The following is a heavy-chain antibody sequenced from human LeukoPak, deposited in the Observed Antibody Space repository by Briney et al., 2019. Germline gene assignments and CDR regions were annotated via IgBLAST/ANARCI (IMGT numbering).Heavy chain of an antibody. V-gene: IGHV3-23*01. Sequence: GGSLRLACAASGFTYSTYAMNWVRQAPGKGLEWVSSLSDSGDTTYYADSVKGRFTISRDNSKNTLFLQMNSLRAEDTALYYCAKDMHTSGRGASLDYWGQGTLVTVSS. CDR3: AKDMHTSGRGASLDY. J-gene: IGHJ4*02. CDR1: GFTYSTYA. D-gene: IGHD6-19*01. CDR2: LSDSGDTT.